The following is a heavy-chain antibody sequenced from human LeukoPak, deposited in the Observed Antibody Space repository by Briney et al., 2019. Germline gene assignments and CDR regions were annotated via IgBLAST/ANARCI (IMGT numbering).Heavy chain of an antibody. CDR3: ARAAYSSSSGWYFDL. Sequence: SETLSLTCSVSGGSIRGHYWSWIRQPPGKGLEWIGYIYYSGSTNYNPSLKSRVTISVDTSKNQFSLKLSSVTAADTAVYYCARAAYSSSSGWYFDLWGRGTLVTVSS. V-gene: IGHV4-59*11. D-gene: IGHD6-6*01. CDR2: IYYSGST. CDR1: GGSIRGHY. J-gene: IGHJ2*01.